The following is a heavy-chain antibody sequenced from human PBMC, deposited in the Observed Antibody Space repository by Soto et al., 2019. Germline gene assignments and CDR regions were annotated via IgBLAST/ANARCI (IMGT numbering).Heavy chain of an antibody. D-gene: IGHD6-6*01. CDR2: IYHSGST. Sequence: PSETLSLTCAVSGGSISSGGYSWSWIRQPPGKGLEWIGYIYHSGSTYYNPSLKSRVTIAVDRSKNQLSLKLSSATAADTAVYYCARSMYSTSAQLYYGMDVWGQGTTVTVSS. J-gene: IGHJ6*02. V-gene: IGHV4-30-2*01. CDR3: ARSMYSTSAQLYYGMDV. CDR1: GGSISSGGYS.